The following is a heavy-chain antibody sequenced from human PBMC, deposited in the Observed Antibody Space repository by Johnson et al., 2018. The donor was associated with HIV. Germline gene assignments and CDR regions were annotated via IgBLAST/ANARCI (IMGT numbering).Heavy chain of an antibody. J-gene: IGHJ3*02. CDR3: ARVGQKLVPVPRGAFDI. CDR2: ISYDGSNK. Sequence: QVQLVESGGGVVQPGRSLRLSCAASGFTFSSYAMHWVRQAPGKGLEWVAVISYDGSNKYYADSVKGRFTISIDNSKNTLYLQMNSLRAEDTAVYYCARVGQKLVPVPRGAFDIWGQGTMVTVSS. CDR1: GFTFSSYA. V-gene: IGHV3-30*04. D-gene: IGHD6-6*01.